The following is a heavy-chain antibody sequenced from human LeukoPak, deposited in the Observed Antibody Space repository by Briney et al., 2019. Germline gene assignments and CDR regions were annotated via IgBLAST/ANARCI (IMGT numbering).Heavy chain of an antibody. D-gene: IGHD3-3*01. Sequence: GGSLRLSCAASGFTFSSHAMDWVRQAPGKGLEWVSAIGGLGSSTYYGDSVKGRFTIPRDNSKNTVYLQMDSLRVEDTAVYYCARDPGVVAFHYFDFWGQGTLITVSS. J-gene: IGHJ4*02. CDR2: IGGLGSST. V-gene: IGHV3-23*01. CDR3: ARDPGVVAFHYFDF. CDR1: GFTFSSHA.